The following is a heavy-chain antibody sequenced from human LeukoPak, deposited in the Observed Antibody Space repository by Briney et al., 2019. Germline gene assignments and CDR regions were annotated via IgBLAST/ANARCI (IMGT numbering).Heavy chain of an antibody. D-gene: IGHD2-2*01. J-gene: IGHJ4*02. CDR2: SSVYNGNT. CDR3: ARGYCTSTSCPGGFDY. V-gene: IGHV1-18*01. CDR1: GYTFANYG. Sequence: ASVKVSCKASGYTFANYGMTWVRQAPGQGREWMGWSSVYNGNTNYAQNLQGRVTMTIDTSTSTDYMDLRRLRSEDTAVYYCARGYCTSTSCPGGFDYWGQGTLVTVSS.